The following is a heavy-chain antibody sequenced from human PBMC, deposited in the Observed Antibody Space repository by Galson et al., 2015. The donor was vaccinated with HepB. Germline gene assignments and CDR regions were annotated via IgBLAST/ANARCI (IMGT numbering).Heavy chain of an antibody. Sequence: CAISGDSVSSNSAAWNWIRQSPSRGLEWLGRTYYRSKWYNDYAVSVKSRITINPDTSKNQFSLQLNSVTPEDTAVYYCARAGYSSGWPQTGYFYYYYYGMDVWGQGTTVTVSS. D-gene: IGHD6-19*01. J-gene: IGHJ6*02. V-gene: IGHV6-1*01. CDR3: ARAGYSSGWPQTGYFYYYYYGMDV. CDR2: TYYRSKWYN. CDR1: GDSVSSNSAA.